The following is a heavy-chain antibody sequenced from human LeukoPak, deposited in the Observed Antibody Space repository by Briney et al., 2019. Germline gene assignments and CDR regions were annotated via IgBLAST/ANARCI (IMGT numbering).Heavy chain of an antibody. CDR2: ISAYNGNT. Sequence: ASVKVSCKASGYTFTSYGISWVRQAPGQGLEWMGWISAYNGNTNYAQKLQGRVTLTRDTSTTTAFMELRNLTSDDTAIYFCARSYGLEADYWGRGTLVTVSS. J-gene: IGHJ4*02. D-gene: IGHD3-16*02. V-gene: IGHV1-18*01. CDR1: GYTFTSYG. CDR3: ARSYGLEADY.